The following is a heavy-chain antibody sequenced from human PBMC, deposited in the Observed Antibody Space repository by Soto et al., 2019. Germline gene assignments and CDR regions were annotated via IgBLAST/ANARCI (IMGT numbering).Heavy chain of an antibody. CDR1: GDSVSSNSAA. D-gene: IGHD6-6*01. J-gene: IGHJ4*02. Sequence: PSQTLSLTCAISGDSVSSNSAAWNWIRQSPSRGLEWLGRTYYRSKWYNDYAVSVKSRITINPDTSKNQFSLQLNSVTPEDTAVYYCARDQEDLSGSDPMYSSSKIFDSWGQGTLVTVSS. CDR3: ARDQEDLSGSDPMYSSSKIFDS. V-gene: IGHV6-1*01. CDR2: TYYRSKWYN.